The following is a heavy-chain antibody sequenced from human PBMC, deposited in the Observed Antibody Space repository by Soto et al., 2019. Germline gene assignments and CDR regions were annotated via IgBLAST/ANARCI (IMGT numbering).Heavy chain of an antibody. CDR3: ARDELNCFGACFEY. CDR2: IGNIGSAT. CDR1: GFTFSNYE. J-gene: IGHJ4*02. V-gene: IGHV3-48*03. D-gene: IGHD2-21*02. Sequence: GGSLRLSCAASGFTFSNYEMNWVRQAPGKGLEWVSYIGNIGSATYYADSVRGRFTISRDNDNNSLFLQMTSLRAEDTAVYYCARDELNCFGACFEYWGRGTLVTVSS.